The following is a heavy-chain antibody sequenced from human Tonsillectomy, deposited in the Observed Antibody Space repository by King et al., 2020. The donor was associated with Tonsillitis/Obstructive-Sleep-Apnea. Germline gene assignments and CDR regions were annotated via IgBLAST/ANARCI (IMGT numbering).Heavy chain of an antibody. CDR3: ARGRQLAGNFYYYLDV. D-gene: IGHD6-6*01. CDR1: DGSFSGYS. CDR2: IDHRRST. V-gene: IGHV4-34*01. J-gene: IGHJ6*03. Sequence: VQLPQWGAGLLKPSETLSLTCVVYDGSFSGYSWSWIRQPPGKGLEWIGEIDHRRSTYYSPSLRSRLTMSVDTSKNQFSLKLNSVTAADTAVYYCARGRQLAGNFYYYLDVWGKGTTVIVSS.